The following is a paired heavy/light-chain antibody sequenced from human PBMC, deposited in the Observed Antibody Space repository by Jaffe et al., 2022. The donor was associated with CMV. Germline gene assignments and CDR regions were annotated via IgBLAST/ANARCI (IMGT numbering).Light chain of an antibody. CDR3: QSYDTRLRAYV. CDR1: NSNIGAGYG. Sequence: QSVLPQPPSVSGAPGQRVTISCTGSNSNIGAGYGVHWYQQVPGTVPRLLIYDNINRPSGVPDRFSGSKSGTSASLAITGLQAEDEADYYCQSYDTRLRAYVFGAGTKVTVL. V-gene: IGLV1-40*01. J-gene: IGLJ1*01. CDR2: DNI.
Heavy chain of an antibody. J-gene: IGHJ4*02. V-gene: IGHV4-59*12. CDR1: GDSITGYY. CDR2: ISYIGNT. Sequence: QVQLQESGPELVRPSETLSLTCTVSGDSITGYYWSWIWQPPGQGLEWIGYISYIGNTAYNPSLNSRATISVDTSKNQFSLNLNSVTAADTAVYYCVRGGLYGCGGGPCYRFDYWGQGILVTVSS. CDR3: VRGGLYGCGGGPCYRFDY. D-gene: IGHD2-15*01.